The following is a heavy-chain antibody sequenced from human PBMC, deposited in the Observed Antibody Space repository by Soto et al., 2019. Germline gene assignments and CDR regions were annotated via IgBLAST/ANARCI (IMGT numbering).Heavy chain of an antibody. CDR3: ARHAVHCSGFPDY. Sequence: PSETLSLTCTVSGGSISSSSYYWGWIRQPPGKGLEWIGSIYYSGSTYYNPSLKSRVTISVDTSKNQFSLKLSSVTAADTAVYYCARHAVHCSGFPDYWGQGTLVTVSS. CDR2: IYYSGST. V-gene: IGHV4-39*01. CDR1: GGSISSSSYY. D-gene: IGHD6-19*01. J-gene: IGHJ4*02.